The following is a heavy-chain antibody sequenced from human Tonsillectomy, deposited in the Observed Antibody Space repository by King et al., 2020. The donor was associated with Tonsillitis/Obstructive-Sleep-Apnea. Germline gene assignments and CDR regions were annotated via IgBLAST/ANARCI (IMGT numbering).Heavy chain of an antibody. D-gene: IGHD2-21*02. CDR1: GGSISSNSYY. J-gene: IGHJ6*03. V-gene: IGHV4-39*01. CDR3: ARQSRDSYRGDYYYFMDV. CDR2: IYHSGIT. Sequence: LQLQESGPGLVKPSETLSLTCGVSGGSISSNSYYWGWIRQPPGKGLEWIGSIYHSGITYYNPSLESRVAISVDTSKNQFSLKLSSVTAADTAVYYCARQSRDSYRGDYYYFMDVWGKGTTVTVSS.